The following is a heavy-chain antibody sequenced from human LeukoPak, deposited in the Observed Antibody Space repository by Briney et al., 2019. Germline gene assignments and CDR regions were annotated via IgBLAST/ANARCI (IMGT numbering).Heavy chain of an antibody. Sequence: ASVKVSCKASGYTFTSYGITWVRLAPGQGLEWMGWISAYNGNTNYAQMFQGRVIMTTDTSTNTAYMELRSLRADDTAMYYCARDPSYGSSGYPNWFDPWGQGTLVTVSS. CDR3: ARDPSYGSSGYPNWFDP. CDR1: GYTFTSYG. D-gene: IGHD3-22*01. V-gene: IGHV1-18*01. J-gene: IGHJ5*02. CDR2: ISAYNGNT.